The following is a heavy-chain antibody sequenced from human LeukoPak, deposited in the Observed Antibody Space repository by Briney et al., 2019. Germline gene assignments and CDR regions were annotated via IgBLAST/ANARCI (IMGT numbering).Heavy chain of an antibody. Sequence: GGSLRLSCAASGFTFSSYAMSWVRQAPGKGLEWVSAISGSGGSTYYADSVKGRFTISRDNSKNTLYLQMNSLRAEDTAVYYCAKDGEDFECSSSPGDYWGQGTLVTVSS. CDR2: ISGSGGST. D-gene: IGHD6-6*01. V-gene: IGHV3-23*01. J-gene: IGHJ4*02. CDR3: AKDGEDFECSSSPGDY. CDR1: GFTFSSYA.